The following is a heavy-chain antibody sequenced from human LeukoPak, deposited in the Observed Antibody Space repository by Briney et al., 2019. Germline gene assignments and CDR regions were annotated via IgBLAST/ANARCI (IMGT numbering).Heavy chain of an antibody. V-gene: IGHV1-18*01. J-gene: IGHJ5*02. CDR3: ARDRNTIFGVVIYWFDP. CDR1: GYTFTSYG. Sequence: ASVKVSCKASGYTFTSYGITWVRQAPGQGLEWMGWITAYNGDTNYAQKFQGRVTVTTDTSTSTAYMELSSLRSEDTAVYYCARDRNTIFGVVIYWFDPWGQGTLVTVSS. CDR2: ITAYNGDT. D-gene: IGHD3-3*01.